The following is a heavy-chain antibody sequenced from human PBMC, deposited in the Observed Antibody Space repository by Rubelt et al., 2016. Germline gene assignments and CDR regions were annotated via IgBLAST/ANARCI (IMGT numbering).Heavy chain of an antibody. D-gene: IGHD2-15*01. J-gene: IGHJ3*02. CDR3: ARDSQGCSVGSCYSVGDAFDI. Sequence: SSYGMHWVRQAPGKGLEWVAVIWYDGSNKYYADSVKGRFTISRDNSKNTLYLQMNSLSAEDTAVYYCARDSQGCSVGSCYSVGDAFDIWGQGTMVTVSS. V-gene: IGHV3-33*01. CDR1: SSYG. CDR2: IWYDGSNK.